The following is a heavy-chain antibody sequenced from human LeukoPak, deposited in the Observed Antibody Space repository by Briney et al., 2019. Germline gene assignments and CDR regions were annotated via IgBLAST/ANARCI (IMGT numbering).Heavy chain of an antibody. J-gene: IGHJ4*02. CDR1: GFTFSSYG. CDR2: IRYDGSNK. CDR3: ARESVLLWFGETIDY. V-gene: IGHV3-30*02. D-gene: IGHD3-10*01. Sequence: PGGSLRLSCAASGFTFSSYGMHWVRQAPGKGLEWVAFIRYDGSNKYYADSVKGRFTISRDNSKNTLYLQMNSLRAEDTAVYYCARESVLLWFGETIDYWGQGTLVTVSS.